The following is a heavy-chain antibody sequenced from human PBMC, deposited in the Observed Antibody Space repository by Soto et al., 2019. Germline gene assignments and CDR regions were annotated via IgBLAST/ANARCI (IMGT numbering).Heavy chain of an antibody. V-gene: IGHV3-23*01. D-gene: IGHD2-15*01. CDR1: GFTFSSYS. CDR3: AKGNRYCSGGSCCLDY. Sequence: GGSLRLSRATPGFTFSSYSMSWVPPAPGKGLEWVSAISGSGGSTYYADSVKGRFTISRDNSKNTLYLQMNSLRAEDTAVYYCAKGNRYCSGGSCCLDYWGQGTRVTVSS. J-gene: IGHJ4*02. CDR2: ISGSGGST.